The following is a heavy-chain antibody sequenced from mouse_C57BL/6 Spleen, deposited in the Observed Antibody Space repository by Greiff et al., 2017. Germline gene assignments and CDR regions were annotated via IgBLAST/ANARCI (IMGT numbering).Heavy chain of an antibody. J-gene: IGHJ1*03. CDR2: IDPEDGDT. D-gene: IGHD1-1*01. CDR3: TTDGSRDWYFDV. CDR1: GFNIKDYY. Sequence: EVQLQQSGAELVRPGASVKLSCTASGFNIKDYYMHWVKQRPEQGLEWIGRIDPEDGDTEYAPKFQGKATMTADTSSNTAYLQLSSLTSEDTAVYDCTTDGSRDWYFDVWGTGTTVTVSS. V-gene: IGHV14-1*01.